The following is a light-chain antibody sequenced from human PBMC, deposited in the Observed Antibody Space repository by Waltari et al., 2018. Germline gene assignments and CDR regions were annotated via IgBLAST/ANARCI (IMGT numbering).Light chain of an antibody. Sequence: QPALPQPPSASGSPAPSVTIPCTGTSSAVGGYNYVSWYQHHPGKAPKLMLTAVSKRPSGVPDRFSGSKSGNTASLTISGLQADDEADYYCLSYAGNDGYFFGTGTRVTVL. CDR1: SSAVGGYNY. J-gene: IGLJ1*01. CDR3: LSYAGNDGYF. CDR2: AVS. V-gene: IGLV2-8*01.